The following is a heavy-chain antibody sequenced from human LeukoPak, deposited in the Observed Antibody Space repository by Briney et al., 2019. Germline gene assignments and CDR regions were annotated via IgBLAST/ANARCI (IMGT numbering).Heavy chain of an antibody. J-gene: IGHJ6*02. CDR3: ARGGLFDRRYYGMDV. CDR1: GGSISSYY. V-gene: IGHV4-59*01. Sequence: SETLSLTCTVSGGSISSYYWSWIRQPPGKGLEWIGYIYYSGSTNYNPSLKSRVTISVDTSKNQFSLKLSSVTAADTAVYYCARGGLFDRRYYGMDVWGQGTTVTVS. D-gene: IGHD3-9*01. CDR2: IYYSGST.